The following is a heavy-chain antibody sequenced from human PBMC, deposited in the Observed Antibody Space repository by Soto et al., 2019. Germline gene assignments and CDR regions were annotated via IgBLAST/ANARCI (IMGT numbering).Heavy chain of an antibody. CDR2: ISAYNGNT. CDR1: GYTFTSYG. Sequence: ASVKVSCKASGYTFTSYGISWVRQAPGQGLEWMGWISAYNGNTNYAQKLQGRVTMTTDTSTSTAYMELRSLRSDDTAVYYCARTIPPNYYDSGGGYYYAMDVWGQGTTVTVS. D-gene: IGHD3-22*01. CDR3: ARTIPPNYYDSGGGYYYAMDV. J-gene: IGHJ6*02. V-gene: IGHV1-18*01.